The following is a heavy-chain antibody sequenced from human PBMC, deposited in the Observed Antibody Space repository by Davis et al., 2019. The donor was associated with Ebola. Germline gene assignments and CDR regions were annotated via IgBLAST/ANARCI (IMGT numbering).Heavy chain of an antibody. CDR3: AKEVVFGVVISPYNWFDP. CDR1: GFTFSSYA. CDR2: ISGSGGST. Sequence: GGSLRLSCAASGFTFSSYAMSWVRQAPGKGLEWVSAISGSGGSTYYADSVKGRFTISRDNSKNTLYLQMNSLRAEDTAVYYCAKEVVFGVVISPYNWFDPWGQGTLVTVSS. D-gene: IGHD3-3*01. J-gene: IGHJ5*02. V-gene: IGHV3-23*01.